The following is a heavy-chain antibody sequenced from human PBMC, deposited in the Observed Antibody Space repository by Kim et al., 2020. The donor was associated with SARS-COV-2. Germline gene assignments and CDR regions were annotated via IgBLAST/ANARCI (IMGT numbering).Heavy chain of an antibody. CDR3: ARRMALSAMDY. V-gene: IGHV3-48*02. J-gene: IGHJ4*02. D-gene: IGHD2-8*01. Sequence: YAGSVKGRFTVSRDDGKNSVFLQMNSLRDEDTALYYCARRMALSAMDYWGQGTLVTVSS.